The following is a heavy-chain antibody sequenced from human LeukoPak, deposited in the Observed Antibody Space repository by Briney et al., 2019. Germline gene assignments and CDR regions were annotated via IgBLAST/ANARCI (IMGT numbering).Heavy chain of an antibody. V-gene: IGHV3-11*04. CDR1: GLTISNNF. CDR2: ISSSGSTI. J-gene: IGHJ4*02. D-gene: IGHD3-10*01. CDR3: ARAAHNVMLWFGEHFDY. Sequence: GGSLRLSCAASGLTISNNFMGWVRQAPGKGLEWVSYISSSGSTIYYADSVKGRFTISRDNAKNSLYLQMNSLRAEDTAVYYCARAAHNVMLWFGEHFDYWGQGTLVAVSS.